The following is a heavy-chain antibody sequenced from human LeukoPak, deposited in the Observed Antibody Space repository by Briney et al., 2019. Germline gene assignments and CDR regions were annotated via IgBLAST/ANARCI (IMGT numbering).Heavy chain of an antibody. J-gene: IGHJ4*02. D-gene: IGHD4-17*01. CDR2: ISSGPTYT. V-gene: IGHV3-11*05. CDR3: ARGRGDYPY. CDR1: GFTFSDYY. Sequence: KTGGSLRLSCAASGFTFSDYYMSWIRQAPGKGLEWVSHISSGPTYTNYADFVKGRFTNSRDNAGNSLYLQMNSLRADDTAVYYCARGRGDYPYWGQGARVTVSS.